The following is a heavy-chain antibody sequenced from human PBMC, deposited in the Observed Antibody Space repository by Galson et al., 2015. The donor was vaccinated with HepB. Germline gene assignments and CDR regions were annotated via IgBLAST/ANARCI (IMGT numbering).Heavy chain of an antibody. CDR2: IWYDGSNK. CDR1: GFTFSSYG. CDR3: ARSRIGSYDFWSGYYHDAFDI. Sequence: SLRLSCAASGFTFSSYGMHWVRQAPGKGLEWVAVIWYDGSNKYYADSVKGRFTISRDSSKNTLYLQMNSLRAEDTAVYYCARSRIGSYDFWSGYYHDAFDIWGQGTMVTVSS. V-gene: IGHV3-33*01. D-gene: IGHD3-3*01. J-gene: IGHJ3*02.